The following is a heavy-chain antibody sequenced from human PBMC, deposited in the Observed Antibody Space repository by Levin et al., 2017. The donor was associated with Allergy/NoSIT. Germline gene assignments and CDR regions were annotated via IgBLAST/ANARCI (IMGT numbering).Heavy chain of an antibody. J-gene: IGHJ4*02. CDR3: ASGRFSSGWYPDYFDY. D-gene: IGHD6-19*01. CDR2: IKPDGSRT. V-gene: IGHV3-7*02. Sequence: GGSLRLSCAASGFTFSSTWMSWVRLAPGKGLEWVANIKPDGSRTYYVDSVKGRFTISRDNAKISLFLQMNSLSVEDTAVYYCASGRFSSGWYPDYFDYWGQGTLVTVSS. CDR1: GFTFSSTW.